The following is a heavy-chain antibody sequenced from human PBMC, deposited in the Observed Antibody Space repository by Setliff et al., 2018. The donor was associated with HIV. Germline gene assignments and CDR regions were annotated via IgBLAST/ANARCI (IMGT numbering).Heavy chain of an antibody. J-gene: IGHJ4*02. V-gene: IGHV3-30*04. CDR1: GFSFSSYG. Sequence: PGGSLRLSCAASGFSFSSYGLHWVRQAPGKGLEWVAVISYDGSYQYYAGSVKGRFTISRDNSKNTVDLQMNSLRAEDTAVYYCARSYYYESSRFYPHDWWGQGTVVT. D-gene: IGHD3-22*01. CDR3: ARSYYYESSRFYPHDW. CDR2: ISYDGSYQ.